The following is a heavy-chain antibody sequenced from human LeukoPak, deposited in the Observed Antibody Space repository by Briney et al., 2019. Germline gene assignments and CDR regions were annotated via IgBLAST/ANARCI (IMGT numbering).Heavy chain of an antibody. Sequence: SGPTLVKPTQTLTLTCTFSGFSLTTTGVGVGWIRQPPGKALEGLALIYWDDEERYNPSLRTRLTITKDTSNSQVVLTSTNMDPVDTATYYCAHLYFYNNAGYSRAFDYWGQGILVTVSS. D-gene: IGHD2-15*01. CDR1: GFSLTTTGVG. CDR2: IYWDDEE. CDR3: AHLYFYNNAGYSRAFDY. V-gene: IGHV2-5*02. J-gene: IGHJ4*02.